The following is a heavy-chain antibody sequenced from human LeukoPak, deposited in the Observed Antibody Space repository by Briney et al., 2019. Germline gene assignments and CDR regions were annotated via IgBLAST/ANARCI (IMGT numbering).Heavy chain of an antibody. CDR1: GGSISSGGYS. Sequence: PSETLSLTCAVSGGSISSGGYSWSWIRQPPGKGLEWIGYIYHSGSTYYNPSLKSRVTISVDTSKNQFSLKLSSVTAADTAVYYCARGRFIAARPRYFDYWGQGTLVTVSS. CDR3: ARGRFIAARPRYFDY. V-gene: IGHV4-30-2*01. CDR2: IYHSGST. D-gene: IGHD6-6*01. J-gene: IGHJ4*02.